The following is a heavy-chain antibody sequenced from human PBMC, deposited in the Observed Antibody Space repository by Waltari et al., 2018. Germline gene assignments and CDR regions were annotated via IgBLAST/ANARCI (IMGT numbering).Heavy chain of an antibody. D-gene: IGHD3-10*01. Sequence: SLKLSCAASGFTFSDFTMYWVRQASGKGLEWVGHIRSKANNYATGNAASVKGRFTVSRDDSKNTAYLQMNSLRTEDTAIYYCTNFMSGWGQGTTVTVSS. CDR2: IRSKANNYAT. V-gene: IGHV3-73*01. J-gene: IGHJ6*02. CDR1: GFTFSDFT. CDR3: TNFMSG.